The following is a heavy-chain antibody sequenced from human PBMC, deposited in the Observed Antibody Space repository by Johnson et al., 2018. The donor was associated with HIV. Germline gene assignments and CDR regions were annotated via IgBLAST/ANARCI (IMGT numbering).Heavy chain of an antibody. Sequence: VQLVESGGGLVQPGGSLRLSCAASGFTFSSYAMYWVRQAPGKGLEYVSAISSNGGSTYYANSVKGRFTISRDNSKNTRYLQMGSLRAEDMAVYYCARAGLTYTLDAFDIWGQGTMVTVSS. CDR2: ISSNGGST. J-gene: IGHJ3*02. CDR1: GFTFSSYA. D-gene: IGHD3-16*01. CDR3: ARAGLTYTLDAFDI. V-gene: IGHV3-64*01.